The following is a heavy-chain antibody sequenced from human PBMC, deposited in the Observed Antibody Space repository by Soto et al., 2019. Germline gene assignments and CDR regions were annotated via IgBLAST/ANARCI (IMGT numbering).Heavy chain of an antibody. Sequence: PSETLSLTCTVSGGSISSGGYYWSWIRQHPGKGLEWIGYIYYSGSTYYNPSLKSRVTISVDTSKNQFSLKLSSVTAADTAVYYCARVVVEESVTAAQYYYYYMDVWGKGTTVTVSS. CDR1: GGSISSGGYY. CDR3: ARVVVEESVTAAQYYYYYMDV. CDR2: IYYSGST. D-gene: IGHD2-21*02. J-gene: IGHJ6*03. V-gene: IGHV4-31*03.